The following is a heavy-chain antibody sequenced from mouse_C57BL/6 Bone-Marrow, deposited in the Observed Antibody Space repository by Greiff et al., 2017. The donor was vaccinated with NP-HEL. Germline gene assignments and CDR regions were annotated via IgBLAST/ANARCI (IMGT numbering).Heavy chain of an antibody. V-gene: IGHV1-47*01. D-gene: IGHD1-1*01. J-gene: IGHJ2*01. CDR3: ARGNYYGSIYYFDY. CDR2: FHPYNDDT. Sequence: VKLQESGAELVKPGASVKMSCKASGYTFTTYPIEWMKQNHGKSLEWIGNFHPYNDDTKYNEKFKGKATLTVEKSSSTVYLELSRLTSDDSAVYYCARGNYYGSIYYFDYWGQGTTLTVSS. CDR1: GYTFTTYP.